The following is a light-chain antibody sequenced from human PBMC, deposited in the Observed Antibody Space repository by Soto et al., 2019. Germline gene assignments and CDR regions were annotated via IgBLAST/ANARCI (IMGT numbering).Light chain of an antibody. CDR1: QSVSSD. J-gene: IGKJ1*01. V-gene: IGKV3-20*01. CDR3: QQYGSSPQT. CDR2: GAS. Sequence: EIVMTQSPATLSVSPSKRDTLXCRASQSVSSDLAWYHQKPGQAPRLLIYGASTRATGIPDRFSGSGSGTDFTLTISRLEPEDFAVYYCQQYGSSPQTFGQGTKVDIK.